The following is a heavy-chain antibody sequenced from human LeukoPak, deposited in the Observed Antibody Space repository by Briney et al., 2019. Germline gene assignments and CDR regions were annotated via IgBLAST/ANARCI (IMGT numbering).Heavy chain of an antibody. CDR3: ARDLRAAY. J-gene: IGHJ4*02. Sequence: KPSETLSLTCTVSGASITSYYWTWIRQPPGKGLEWIGYIHYSGSTNYNPSLKSRVTISVDTSKNQFSLKLSSVTAADTAVCYCARDLRAAYWGQGTLVTVSS. CDR2: IHYSGST. V-gene: IGHV4-59*01. CDR1: GASITSYY. D-gene: IGHD3-16*01.